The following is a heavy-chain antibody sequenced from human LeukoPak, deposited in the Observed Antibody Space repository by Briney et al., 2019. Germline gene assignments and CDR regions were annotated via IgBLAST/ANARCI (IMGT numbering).Heavy chain of an antibody. Sequence: GGSLRLSCAASGFTFSSYGMHWVRQAPGKGLEWVAVIWYDGSNKYYADSVKGRFTISRDNSKNTLYLQMNSLKTEDTAVYYCTGTLDLNYYYYGMDVWGQGTTVTVSS. CDR2: IWYDGSNK. J-gene: IGHJ6*02. CDR3: TGTLDLNYYYYGMDV. D-gene: IGHD1-1*01. V-gene: IGHV3-33*01. CDR1: GFTFSSYG.